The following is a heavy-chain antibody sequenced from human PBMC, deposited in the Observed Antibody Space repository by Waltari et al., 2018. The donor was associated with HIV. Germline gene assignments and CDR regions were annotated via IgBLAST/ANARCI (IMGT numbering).Heavy chain of an antibody. CDR3: ARDDQDMLTGADHILINSDY. D-gene: IGHD3-9*01. CDR2: INTNSGGT. J-gene: IGHJ4*02. CDR1: GYTFPDSY. Sequence: QVQLVKSGAEVKKPGASVTVSFNASGYTFPDSYLQWLRQAPGEGLEGMGWINTNSGGTNYAPRVQARVAMTRDTSISTAYMELSSMRSDDTAVYYWARDDQDMLTGADHILINSDYWGQGTLVTVSS. V-gene: IGHV1-2*02.